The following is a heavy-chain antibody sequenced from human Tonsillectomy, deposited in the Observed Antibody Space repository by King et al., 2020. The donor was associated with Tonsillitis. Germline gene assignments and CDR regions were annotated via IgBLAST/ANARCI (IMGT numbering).Heavy chain of an antibody. J-gene: IGHJ6*03. CDR3: AKDCGVGIAVAPGGHYYYYMDV. D-gene: IGHD6-19*01. CDR1: GFTFDDYA. CDR2: ISWNSGRI. V-gene: IGHV3-9*01. Sequence: VQLVESGGGLVQPGRSLRLSCAASGFTFDDYAMHWVRHAPGKGLEWVSGISWNSGRIGHADSVKGRFTISRDNAKNSLYLQMDSLRVEDTALYYCAKDCGVGIAVAPGGHYYYYMDVWGKGTTVTVSS.